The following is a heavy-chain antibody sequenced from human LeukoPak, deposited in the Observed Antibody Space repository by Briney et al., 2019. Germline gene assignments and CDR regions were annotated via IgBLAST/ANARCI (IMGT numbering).Heavy chain of an antibody. CDR1: GFTFSSYT. D-gene: IGHD2-21*02. CDR2: ISGSGGST. J-gene: IGHJ4*02. V-gene: IGHV3-23*01. CDR3: AKVAYCGGDCYFLVDY. Sequence: GGSLRLSCAASGFTFSSYTMSWVRQAPGKGLEWVSAISGSGGSTYYADSVKGRFTISRANSKNTLYLQMNSLRAEVTAVYYCAKVAYCGGDCYFLVDYWGQGTLVTVSS.